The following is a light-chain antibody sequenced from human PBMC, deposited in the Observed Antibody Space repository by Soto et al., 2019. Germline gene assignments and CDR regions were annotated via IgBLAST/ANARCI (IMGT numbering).Light chain of an antibody. CDR1: ESISNW. J-gene: IGKJ2*01. Sequence: DIQMTQSPSTLSASVGDRVIITCRASESISNWLAWYQQKPGKAPNLLIFAASSLLSGVPSRFSGSGSGTDFTLTIASLQPEDFSTYYCQQSDSTPYTFGQGTKVDIK. CDR3: QQSDSTPYT. CDR2: AAS. V-gene: IGKV1-39*01.